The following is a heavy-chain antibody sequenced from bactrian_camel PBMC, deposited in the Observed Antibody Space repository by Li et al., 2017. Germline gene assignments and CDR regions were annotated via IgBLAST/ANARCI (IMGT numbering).Heavy chain of an antibody. V-gene: IGHV3S57*01. Sequence: SGGGSVQAGGSLTLSCQALTQIRTFNLYAMGWFRQAPGKEREGIATIDSDGGTGYATAVKGRFTISRDNAKNTLYLQMNSLKPEDTAIYYCTKDRSYGTRNWVQSTRGQGTQVTVS. CDR3: TKDRSYGTRNWVQST. D-gene: IGHD3*01. CDR2: IDSDGGT. CDR1: TQIRTFNLYA. J-gene: IGHJ4*01.